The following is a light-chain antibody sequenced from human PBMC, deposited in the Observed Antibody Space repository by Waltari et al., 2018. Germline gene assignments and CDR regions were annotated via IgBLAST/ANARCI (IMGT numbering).Light chain of an antibody. V-gene: IGKV1-17*01. CDR1: QGISSY. CDR3: LQHNTYPYT. CDR2: AAS. J-gene: IGKJ2*01. Sequence: DIQMTQSPSSLSASVGDTVTIACRASQGISSYLNWIQQKPGKAPKLLIYAASSLESGVPSRFSGSGSGTEFTLTISSLQPEDIAAYYCLQHNTYPYTFGQGTKVEIK.